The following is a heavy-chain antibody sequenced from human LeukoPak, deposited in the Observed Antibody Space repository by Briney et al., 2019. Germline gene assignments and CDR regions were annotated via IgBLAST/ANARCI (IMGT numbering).Heavy chain of an antibody. CDR3: ARGVSGSYYGLSRIYYFDY. D-gene: IGHD1-26*01. J-gene: IGHJ4*02. CDR2: FYYSGST. CDR1: GDSISSSSYY. V-gene: IGHV4-61*05. Sequence: SSETLSHTCTVSGDSISSSSYYWGWIRQPPGKGLEWIGYFYYSGSTNYNPSLKSRTTMSVDTSKNQLSLRLSSVTAADRAVYYCARGVSGSYYGLSRIYYFDYWGQGTLVTVSS.